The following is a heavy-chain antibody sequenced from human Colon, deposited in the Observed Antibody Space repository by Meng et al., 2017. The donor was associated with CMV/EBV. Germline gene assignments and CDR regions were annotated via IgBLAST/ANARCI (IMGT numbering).Heavy chain of an antibody. D-gene: IGHD3-22*01. CDR3: AKADYYDGSGYYFDY. J-gene: IGHJ4*02. Sequence: SGFTFSDYVMSGVRQAPGKGLEWVSSISGTGGNTYYADSVKGRFTISRDDSHNTLFLHMNSLRAEDTAVYYCAKADYYDGSGYYFDYWGQGTLVTVSS. CDR2: ISGTGGNT. V-gene: IGHV3-23*01. CDR1: GFTFSDYV.